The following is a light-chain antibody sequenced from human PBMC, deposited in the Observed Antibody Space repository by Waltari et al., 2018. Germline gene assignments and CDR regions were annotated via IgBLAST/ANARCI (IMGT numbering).Light chain of an antibody. V-gene: IGKV3D-15*01. CDR2: FAS. CDR3: QKYNDWPFT. CDR1: QSLGNA. J-gene: IGKJ3*01. Sequence: IVMMQSPATLSLSPGARASISYRASQSLGNAVAWYQQKPGQAPRLLIYFASTRAAGIPDRFSGSGSGTEFTLTISSLESQDVGVYYCQKYNDWPFTFGPGTKLDI.